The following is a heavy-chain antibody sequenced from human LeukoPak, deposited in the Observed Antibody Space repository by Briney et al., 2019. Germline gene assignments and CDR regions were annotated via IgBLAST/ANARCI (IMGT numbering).Heavy chain of an antibody. CDR2: VFHTGAT. V-gene: IGHV4-38-2*02. D-gene: IGHD5-12*01. J-gene: IGHJ4*02. Sequence: SETLSLTCTVSGYSISSGYYWGWVRQTPGKGLAWIGTVFHTGATYYNPSLRSRVTISVDTAKNQFSLRVRSVTAADTAVYYCARDGYSAHDGLWGQGTLVTVSS. CDR3: ARDGYSAHDGL. CDR1: GYSISSGYY.